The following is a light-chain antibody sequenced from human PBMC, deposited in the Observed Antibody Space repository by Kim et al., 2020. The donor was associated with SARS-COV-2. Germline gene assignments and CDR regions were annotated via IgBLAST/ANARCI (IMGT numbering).Light chain of an antibody. V-gene: IGLV2-8*01. CDR1: SSDVVCYNY. Sequence: GQSVTISWTRNSSDVVCYNYVSWYHQHPGKAPKLMIYEAGKRPSGVPDRFSGSKSGNTASLTVSGLQAEDEADYYCSSYAGSNNLVFGGGTQLTVL. CDR3: SSYAGSNNLV. CDR2: EAG. J-gene: IGLJ2*01.